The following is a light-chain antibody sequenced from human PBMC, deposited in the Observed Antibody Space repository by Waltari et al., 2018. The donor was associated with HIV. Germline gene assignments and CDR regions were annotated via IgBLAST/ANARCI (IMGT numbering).Light chain of an antibody. CDR3: NSRDSSGTHPVL. Sequence: SSKLTQDPAVSVALGQTVRITCQGDSLQIYNASWFQQKPGQAPLLVIYGKNNRPSGIPDRFSGSFSGNTSSLTITGAQAEDEADYYCNSRDSSGTHPVLFGGGTRLSVL. CDR1: SLQIYN. J-gene: IGLJ2*01. V-gene: IGLV3-19*01. CDR2: GKN.